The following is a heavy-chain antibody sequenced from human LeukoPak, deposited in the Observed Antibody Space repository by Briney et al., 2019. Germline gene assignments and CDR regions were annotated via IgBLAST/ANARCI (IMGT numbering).Heavy chain of an antibody. CDR3: ARTRFLEWSQIPDY. J-gene: IGHJ4*02. Sequence: GGSLRHSCAASGFTFSSYWMHWVRQAPGKGLVWVSRINSDGSSTSYADSVKGRFTISRDNAKNTLYLQMNSLRAEDTAVYYCARTRFLEWSQIPDYWGQGTLVTVSS. D-gene: IGHD3-3*01. CDR1: GFTFSSYW. V-gene: IGHV3-74*01. CDR2: INSDGSST.